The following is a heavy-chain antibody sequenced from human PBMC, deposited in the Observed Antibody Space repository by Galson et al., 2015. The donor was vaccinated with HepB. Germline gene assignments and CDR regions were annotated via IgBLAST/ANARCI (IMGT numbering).Heavy chain of an antibody. D-gene: IGHD6-13*01. CDR1: GGTFTSSG. V-gene: IGHV1-69*13. CDR3: ARDLGAAAGESWFDP. CDR2: IIPVFGIR. J-gene: IGHJ5*02. Sequence: SVKVSCKASGGTFTSSGISWVRQAPGQGLEWMGGIIPVFGIRKYAQRFQGRVTITADESSSTAYMELSSLRSEDTALYYCARDLGAAAGESWFDPWGLGTLVTVSS.